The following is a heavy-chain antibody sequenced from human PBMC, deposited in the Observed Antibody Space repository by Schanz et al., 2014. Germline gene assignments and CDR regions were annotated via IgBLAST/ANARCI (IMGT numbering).Heavy chain of an antibody. V-gene: IGHV3-NL1*01. Sequence: VQLVESGGGLVKPGGSLRLSCATSGLNFDYYGMNWVRQAPGKGLEWVSNISPTGSSTYYADSVKGRFTISRDNSKNTVNLQMNSLRAEDTAVYYCAKEKEEVAADGSFFDYWGQGTLVTVSS. CDR2: ISPTGSST. D-gene: IGHD6-13*01. J-gene: IGHJ4*02. CDR1: GLNFDYYG. CDR3: AKEKEEVAADGSFFDY.